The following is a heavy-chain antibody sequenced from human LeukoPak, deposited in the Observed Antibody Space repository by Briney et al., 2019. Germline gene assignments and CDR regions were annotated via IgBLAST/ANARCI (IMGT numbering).Heavy chain of an antibody. D-gene: IGHD6-19*01. CDR3: ANNGGVAVAGSFDY. Sequence: GGSLRLSCAASGFTFSSYAMSWVRQAPGKGLEWVSTISGSGGSTYYADSVKGRFTISRDNSKNTLYLQMNSLRAEDTAVYYCANNGGVAVAGSFDYWGQGTLVTVSS. V-gene: IGHV3-23*01. CDR1: GFTFSSYA. J-gene: IGHJ4*02. CDR2: ISGSGGST.